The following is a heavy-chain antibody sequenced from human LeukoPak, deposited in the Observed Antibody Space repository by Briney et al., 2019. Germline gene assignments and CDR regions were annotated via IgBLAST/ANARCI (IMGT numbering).Heavy chain of an antibody. D-gene: IGHD5-24*01. Sequence: PGGSLRLSCAASGFTFSDYYMSWIRQAPGKGLEWGSYISSSSSHTNYADSVKGRFTISRDNAENSLFLQINNLRAEDTAVYYCAAGDGYKFDYGGQGTLVTVS. V-gene: IGHV3-11*06. CDR1: GFTFSDYY. J-gene: IGHJ4*02. CDR2: ISSSSSHT. CDR3: AAGDGYKFDY.